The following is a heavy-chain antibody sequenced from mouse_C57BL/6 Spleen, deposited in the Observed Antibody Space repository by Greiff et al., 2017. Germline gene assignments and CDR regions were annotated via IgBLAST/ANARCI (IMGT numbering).Heavy chain of an antibody. V-gene: IGHV5-17*01. CDR1: GFTFSDYG. CDR3: ARPNYGRSHLYYFDY. J-gene: IGHJ2*01. D-gene: IGHD1-1*01. CDR2: ISSGSSTI. Sequence: EVKLMESGGGLVKPGGSLKLSCAASGFTFSDYGLHWVRQAPEKGLEWVAYISSGSSTIYYADTVKGRFTISRDNAKNPLFLQMTSLRSDDTAMYYCARPNYGRSHLYYFDYWGQGTTLTVSS.